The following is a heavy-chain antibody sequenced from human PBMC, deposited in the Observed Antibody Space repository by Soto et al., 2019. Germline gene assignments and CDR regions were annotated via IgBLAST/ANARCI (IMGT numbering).Heavy chain of an antibody. V-gene: IGHV3-30-3*01. D-gene: IGHD6-25*01. Sequence: GGSLRLSCAASGFTFSSYAMHWVRQAPGKGLEWVAVISYDGSNKYYADSVKGRFTISRDNSKNTLYLQMNSLRAEDTAVYYCARGGQRLELYYYYGMDVWGQGTTVTVSS. CDR2: ISYDGSNK. CDR3: ARGGQRLELYYYYGMDV. J-gene: IGHJ6*02. CDR1: GFTFSSYA.